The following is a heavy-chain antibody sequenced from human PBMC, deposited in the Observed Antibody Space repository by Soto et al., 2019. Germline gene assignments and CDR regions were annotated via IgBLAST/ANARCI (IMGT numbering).Heavy chain of an antibody. V-gene: IGHV4-59*01. CDR2: IYYSGRT. Sequence: PSETPSLTCTVSGGSFSSYYWSWIRQPPGKGLEWIGHIYYSGRTNYNPSLKSRVTISGDTSKNQLSLKLSSVTAADTAVYYCARDYYYDSRGYPGAYYYGMDVWGQGTTVTVSS. CDR3: ARDYYYDSRGYPGAYYYGMDV. D-gene: IGHD3-22*01. J-gene: IGHJ6*02. CDR1: GGSFSSYY.